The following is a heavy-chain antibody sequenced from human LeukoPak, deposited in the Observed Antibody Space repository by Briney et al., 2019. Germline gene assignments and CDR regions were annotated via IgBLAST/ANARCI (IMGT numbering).Heavy chain of an antibody. V-gene: IGHV3-48*03. D-gene: IGHD3-3*01. CDR2: ISSSGSTI. J-gene: IGHJ4*02. Sequence: GRSLRLSCAASGFSFSSYEMNWVRQAPGKGLEWVSYISSSGSTIYYADSVKGRFTISRDNAKNSLYLQMNSLRAEGTAVYYCARSFWSGYYSFDYWGQGTLVTVSS. CDR1: GFSFSSYE. CDR3: ARSFWSGYYSFDY.